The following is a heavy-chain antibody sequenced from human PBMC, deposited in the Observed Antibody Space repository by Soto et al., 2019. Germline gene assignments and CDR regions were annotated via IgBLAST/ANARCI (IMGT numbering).Heavy chain of an antibody. D-gene: IGHD5-12*01. V-gene: IGHV1-2*02. CDR1: GYTFTGYY. CDR3: ARHSGYDYVFDY. J-gene: IGHJ4*02. Sequence: ASVKVSCKASGYTFTGYYIHWVRQAPGQGLEWVGWINPDNGDTNYAQKFQGRVSMTRDTSTSTAYMGLSSLRFDDTAVYYCARHSGYDYVFDYWGQGTPVTVSS. CDR2: INPDNGDT.